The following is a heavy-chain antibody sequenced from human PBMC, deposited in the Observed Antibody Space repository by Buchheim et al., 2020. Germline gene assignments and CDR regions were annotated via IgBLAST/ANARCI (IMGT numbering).Heavy chain of an antibody. CDR3: ARGARDIVLVVAATEHNWFDP. J-gene: IGHJ5*02. V-gene: IGHV4-39*01. CDR2: LYYSGST. Sequence: QLQLQESGPGLVKPSETLSLTCTVSGGSISGSSYYWGWIRQPPGKGLEWIGSLYYSGSTYYNPSLKSRVTVSVDTSRNQFSLKLTSVTAADTAVYYCARGARDIVLVVAATEHNWFDPWGQGTL. D-gene: IGHD2-15*01. CDR1: GGSISGSSYY.